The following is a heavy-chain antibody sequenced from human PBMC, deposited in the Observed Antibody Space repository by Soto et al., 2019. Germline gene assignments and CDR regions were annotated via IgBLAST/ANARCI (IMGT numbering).Heavy chain of an antibody. D-gene: IGHD1-1*01. CDR2: LNGGTGQT. CDR1: GYTFSTYG. J-gene: IGHJ6*02. CDR3: ARGKEMEENYFYYGLDI. V-gene: IGHV1-3*01. Sequence: VASVKVSCKASGYTFSTYGMHWVRQAPGQSLEWMGWLNGGTGQTRYSQRFQDRVIITRDTSASTGYMELSSLRSEDTAVYYCARGKEMEENYFYYGLDIWGQGTTVTVSS.